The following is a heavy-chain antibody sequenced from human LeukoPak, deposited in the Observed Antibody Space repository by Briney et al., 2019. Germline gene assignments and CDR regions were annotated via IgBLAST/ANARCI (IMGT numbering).Heavy chain of an antibody. V-gene: IGHV4-34*01. J-gene: IGHJ4*02. Sequence: PSETLSLTCAVYGGSFSGYYWSWIRQPPGKGLEWIGEINHSGSTNYNPFLKSRVTISVDTSKNQFSLKLSSVTAADTAVYYCARGSGSAWGQGTLVTVSS. D-gene: IGHD3-10*01. CDR2: INHSGST. CDR1: GGSFSGYY. CDR3: ARGSGSA.